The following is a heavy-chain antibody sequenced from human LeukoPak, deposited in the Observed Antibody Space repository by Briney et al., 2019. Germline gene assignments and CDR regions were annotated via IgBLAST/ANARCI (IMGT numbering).Heavy chain of an antibody. Sequence: PGGSLRLSCAASGFTFSSYAMHWVRQAPGKGLEGVAVISYDGSNKYYADSVKGRFTISRDNSKTTLYLQMNSLRAEDTAVYYCARDLESIAVAPPGWAYYYYYGMDVWGQGTTVTVSS. CDR1: GFTFSSYA. V-gene: IGHV3-30-3*01. D-gene: IGHD6-19*01. CDR3: ARDLESIAVAPPGWAYYYYYGMDV. J-gene: IGHJ6*02. CDR2: ISYDGSNK.